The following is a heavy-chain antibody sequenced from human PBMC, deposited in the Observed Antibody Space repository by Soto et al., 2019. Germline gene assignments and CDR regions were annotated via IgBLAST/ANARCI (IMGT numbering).Heavy chain of an antibody. Sequence: QVQLVESGGGVVQPGRSLRLSCAASGFTFSSYGMHWVRQAPGKGLEWVAVISYDGSNKYYADTVKGRFTISRDNSKNTLYLQMNSPRAEDTAVYYCAKVQGGLNSSSYAEYFQHWGQGTLGTGSS. V-gene: IGHV3-30*18. D-gene: IGHD6-6*01. CDR1: GFTFSSYG. J-gene: IGHJ1*01. CDR3: AKVQGGLNSSSYAEYFQH. CDR2: ISYDGSNK.